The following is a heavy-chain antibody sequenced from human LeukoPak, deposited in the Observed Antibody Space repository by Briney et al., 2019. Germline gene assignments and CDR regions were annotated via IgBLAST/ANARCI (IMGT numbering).Heavy chain of an antibody. CDR1: GFTFSSYA. Sequence: GGSLRLSCAASGFTFSSYAMSWVRQAPGKGLEWVSAISGSGGSTYYADSVKGRFTISRDNSKNTLYLQMNSLRAEDTAVYYCAKVWHEDYYDSSGYYGSFDYWGQGTQVTVSS. J-gene: IGHJ4*02. V-gene: IGHV3-23*01. CDR2: ISGSGGST. D-gene: IGHD3-22*01. CDR3: AKVWHEDYYDSSGYYGSFDY.